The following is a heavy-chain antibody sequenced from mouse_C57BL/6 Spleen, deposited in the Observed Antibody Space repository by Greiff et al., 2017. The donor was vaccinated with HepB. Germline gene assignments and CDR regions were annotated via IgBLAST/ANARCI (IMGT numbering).Heavy chain of an antibody. CDR2: INPNNGGT. J-gene: IGHJ1*03. D-gene: IGHD4-1*01. CDR1: GYTFTDYN. V-gene: IGHV1-22*01. CDR3: AMNWDVWHFDV. Sequence: EVQLQESGPELVKPGASVKMSCKASGYTFTDYNMHWVKQSHGKSLEWIGYINPNNGGTSYNQKFKGKATLTVNKSSSTAYMELRSLTSEDSAVYYCAMNWDVWHFDVWGTGTTVTVSS.